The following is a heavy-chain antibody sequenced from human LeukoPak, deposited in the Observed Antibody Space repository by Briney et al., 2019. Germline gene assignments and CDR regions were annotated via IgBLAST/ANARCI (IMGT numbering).Heavy chain of an antibody. CDR3: ARGRNAQLPRGYYCYYGMDV. Sequence: SETLSLTCAVYGGSFSGYYWSWIRQPPGKGLEWIGEINHSGSTNYNPSLKSRVTISVDTSKNQFSLKLSSVTAADTAVYYCARGRNAQLPRGYYCYYGMDVWGKGTTVTVSS. CDR1: GGSFSGYY. V-gene: IGHV4-34*01. J-gene: IGHJ6*04. CDR2: INHSGST. D-gene: IGHD2-2*01.